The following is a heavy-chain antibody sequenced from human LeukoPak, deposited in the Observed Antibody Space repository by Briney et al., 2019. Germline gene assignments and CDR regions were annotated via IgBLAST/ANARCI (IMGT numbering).Heavy chain of an antibody. J-gene: IGHJ4*02. CDR3: AKGRYGDYAGDH. CDR2: ISDSGGST. D-gene: IGHD4-17*01. Sequence: LPGRSLTLSCAASGFTFSTYAMTWVRQAPGKGLEWVSAISDSGGSTYYGDSVKGRFTISRDNSKNTLYLQMNSLRAEDTAVYYCAKGRYGDYAGDHWGQGTLVTVSS. V-gene: IGHV3-23*01. CDR1: GFTFSTYA.